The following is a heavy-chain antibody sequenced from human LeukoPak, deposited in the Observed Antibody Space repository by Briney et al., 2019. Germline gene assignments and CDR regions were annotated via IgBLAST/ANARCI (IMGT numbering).Heavy chain of an antibody. Sequence: GGSLRLSCAASGFTFSSYAMRWVRQAPGKGLEWVSVISDSGGRSYYADSVKGRFTISRDNSKNTLYLEMNSLRAEDTAVYYCAKGGLVHRFDPWGQGTLVTVSS. V-gene: IGHV3-23*01. CDR2: ISDSGGRS. J-gene: IGHJ5*02. CDR1: GFTFSSYA. CDR3: AKGGLVHRFDP.